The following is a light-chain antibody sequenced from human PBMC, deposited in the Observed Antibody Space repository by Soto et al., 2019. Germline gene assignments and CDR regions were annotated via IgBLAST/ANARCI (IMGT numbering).Light chain of an antibody. V-gene: IGKV3-20*01. CDR1: QSVSNGY. J-gene: IGKJ4*02. Sequence: EIVLTQSPGTLSLFPGERATLSCRASQSVSNGYFAWYQQKRGQAPRLLIYGASSRATGIPDRFSGSASGTDFTLTITRLEPEDFAVYFCQHCDSSRLTFGGGTKVEIK. CDR3: QHCDSSRLT. CDR2: GAS.